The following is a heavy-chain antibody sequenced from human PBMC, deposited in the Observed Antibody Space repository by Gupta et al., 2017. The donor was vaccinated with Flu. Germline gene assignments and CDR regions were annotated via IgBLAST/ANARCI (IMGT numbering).Heavy chain of an antibody. CDR2: IWYDGSNK. CDR1: GFTFSSYG. D-gene: IGHD6-13*01. CDR3: ARVAGIAAAGADY. J-gene: IGHJ4*02. Sequence: VQLVEAGGGVVQPGRSLRLPCAGSGFTFSSYGMHWVHQVPGKGLVWVAVIWYDGSNKYYADSVKGRFTISRDNSKNTLYLQMNSLRAEDTAVYYWARVAGIAAAGADYWGQGTLVTVSS. V-gene: IGHV3-33*01.